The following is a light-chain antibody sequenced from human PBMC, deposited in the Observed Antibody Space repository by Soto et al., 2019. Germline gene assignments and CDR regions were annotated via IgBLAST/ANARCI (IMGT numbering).Light chain of an antibody. J-gene: IGLJ1*01. CDR2: GNN. V-gene: IGLV1-44*01. Sequence: QSVLTQPPSASGTPRQTITISCSGGSSNIGINTVSWYEHLPGTAPRLLIYGNNQRPSGVPDRFSGSKSGTSASLAISGLQSEDEAHYYCATWDDSLDVHVFGTGTQLTVL. CDR3: ATWDDSLDVHV. CDR1: SSNIGINT.